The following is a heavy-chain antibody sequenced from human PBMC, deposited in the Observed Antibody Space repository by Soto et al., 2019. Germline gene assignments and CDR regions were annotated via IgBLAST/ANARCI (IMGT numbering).Heavy chain of an antibody. CDR2: MNPNSGNT. D-gene: IGHD3-9*01. CDR3: ARGRYYDILTGYYIYYYYYYMDV. CDR1: GYTFTSYD. J-gene: IGHJ6*03. V-gene: IGHV1-8*01. Sequence: QVQLVQSGAEVKKPGASVKVSCKASGYTFTSYDINWVRQATGQGLEWMGWMNPNSGNTGYAQKFPGRVTMTRNTSISTAYMELSSLRSEDTAVYYCARGRYYDILTGYYIYYYYYYMDVWGKGTTVTVSS.